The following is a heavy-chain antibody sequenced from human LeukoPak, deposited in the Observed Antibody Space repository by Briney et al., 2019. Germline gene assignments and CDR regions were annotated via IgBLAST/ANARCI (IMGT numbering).Heavy chain of an antibody. CDR2: IKQDGSEK. V-gene: IGHV3-7*01. CDR1: GFTFSSYW. D-gene: IGHD3-9*01. J-gene: IGHJ4*02. Sequence: GGSLRLSCAASGFTFSSYWMSWVRQAPGKGLEWVANIKQDGSEKYYVDSVKGRFTISRDNAKNSLYLQMNSLRAEDTAVYYCARDPWLAPTSFDYWGQGTLVTVSS. CDR3: ARDPWLAPTSFDY.